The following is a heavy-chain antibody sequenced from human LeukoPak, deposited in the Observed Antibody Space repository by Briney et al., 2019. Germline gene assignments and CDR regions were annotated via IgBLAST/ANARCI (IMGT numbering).Heavy chain of an antibody. J-gene: IGHJ4*02. CDR1: GFSLSTSGVG. V-gene: IGHV2-5*01. D-gene: IGHD1-1*01. CDR3: ALSTTVGSPFDY. CDR2: IYWNDDK. Sequence: GPTLVNPTQTLTLTCTFSGFSLSTSGVGVGWIRQPPGKDLEWLALIYWNDDKRYSPSLKSRLTITKDTSKNQVVLTMTNMDPVDTATYYCALSTTVGSPFDYWGQGTLVTVSS.